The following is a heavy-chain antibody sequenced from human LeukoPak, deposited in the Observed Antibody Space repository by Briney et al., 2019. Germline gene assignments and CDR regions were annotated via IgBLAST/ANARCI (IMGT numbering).Heavy chain of an antibody. D-gene: IGHD6-13*01. CDR2: INPNSGGT. CDR3: ARVLPCSRPFDY. CDR1: GYTFTGYY. Sequence: ASVKVSCKASGYTFTGYYMHWVRQAPGQGLEWMGWINPNSGGTNYAQKFQGRVTMTRDTSISTAYMELSRLRSDDTAVYYCARVLPCSRPFDYWGQGTLVTVSS. V-gene: IGHV1-2*02. J-gene: IGHJ4*02.